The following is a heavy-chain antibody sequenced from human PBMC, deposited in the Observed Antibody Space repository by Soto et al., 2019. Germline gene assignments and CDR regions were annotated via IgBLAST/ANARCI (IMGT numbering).Heavy chain of an antibody. V-gene: IGHV3-74*01. CDR2: INSDGSST. D-gene: IGHD3-22*01. CDR3: ARGEYYYYSSGYYVQALNGKPDLDY. Sequence: GGSLRLSCAASGFTFSSYWMHWVRQAPGKGLVWVSRINSDGSSTSYADSVKGRFTISRDNAKNTLYLQMNSLRAEDTAVYYCARGEYYYYSSGYYVQALNGKPDLDYWGQGTLVTVSS. CDR1: GFTFSSYW. J-gene: IGHJ4*02.